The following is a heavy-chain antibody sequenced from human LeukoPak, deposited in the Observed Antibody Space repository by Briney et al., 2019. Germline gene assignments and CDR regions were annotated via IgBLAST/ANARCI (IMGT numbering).Heavy chain of an antibody. J-gene: IGHJ4*02. D-gene: IGHD3-22*01. CDR2: INHSGST. CDR3: ARWGRRMSYYYDSSGYYSFEY. Sequence: SETLSLTCAVYGGSFSGYYWSWIRQPPGKGLEWIGEINHSGSTNYNPSLKSRVTISVDTSKNQFSLKLSSVTAADTAVYYCARWGRRMSYYYDSSGYYSFEYWGQGTLVTVSS. CDR1: GGSFSGYY. V-gene: IGHV4-34*01.